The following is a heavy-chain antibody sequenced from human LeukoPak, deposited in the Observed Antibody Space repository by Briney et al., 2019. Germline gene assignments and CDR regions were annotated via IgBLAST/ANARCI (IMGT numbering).Heavy chain of an antibody. J-gene: IGHJ4*02. CDR2: ISYDGSDK. D-gene: IGHD1-1*01. Sequence: PGGSLRLSCAASGFTFSSHAMHWVRQAQGKGLEWVAIISYDGSDKYYADSVKGRFTISRDNSKNTLSLQMNSLRVEDTAVYYCAREYRGWYFDHWGQGTLVTVSS. CDR1: GFTFSSHA. V-gene: IGHV3-30*03. CDR3: AREYRGWYFDH.